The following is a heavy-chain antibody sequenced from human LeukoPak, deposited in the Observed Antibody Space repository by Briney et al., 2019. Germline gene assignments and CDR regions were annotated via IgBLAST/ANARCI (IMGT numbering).Heavy chain of an antibody. D-gene: IGHD3-10*01. V-gene: IGHV3-23*01. Sequence: GGSLRLSCAASGFTFSGYAMSWVRQAPGKGLEWVSAISGSGGSTYYADSVKGRFTISRDNSKNTLYLQMNSLRAEDTAVYYCAKDILLWFGEFMSPDYWGQGTLVTVSS. J-gene: IGHJ4*02. CDR2: ISGSGGST. CDR3: AKDILLWFGEFMSPDY. CDR1: GFTFSGYA.